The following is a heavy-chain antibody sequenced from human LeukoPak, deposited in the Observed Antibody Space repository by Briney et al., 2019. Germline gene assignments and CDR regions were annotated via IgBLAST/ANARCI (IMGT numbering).Heavy chain of an antibody. V-gene: IGHV3-21*04. Sequence: GGSLRLSCAASGFTFSSYSMNWVRQAPGKGLEWVSSISSSSSYIYYADSVKGRFTISRDNAKNSLYLQMNSLRAEDTAVYYCAKNRVNGYVTDPRPDYWGQGTLVTVSS. CDR2: ISSSSSYI. CDR1: GFTFSSYS. D-gene: IGHD5-12*01. CDR3: AKNRVNGYVTDPRPDY. J-gene: IGHJ4*02.